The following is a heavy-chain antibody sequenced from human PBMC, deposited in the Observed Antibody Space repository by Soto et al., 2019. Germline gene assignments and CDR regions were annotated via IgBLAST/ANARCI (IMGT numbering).Heavy chain of an antibody. CDR2: TIPMFNTV. CDR3: VRDGLYGSRDY. J-gene: IGHJ4*02. CDR1: GSTFSSDA. V-gene: IGHV1-69*01. Sequence: QVQLVQSGAEMKKPGSSVKVSCKASGSTFSSDAICWVRQAPGQGLEWMGGTIPMFNTVHYAQKFLGRVTITADESMSTAYMELNSLRFEDTAVYYCVRDGLYGSRDYWGQGTLVTVSS. D-gene: IGHD4-17*01.